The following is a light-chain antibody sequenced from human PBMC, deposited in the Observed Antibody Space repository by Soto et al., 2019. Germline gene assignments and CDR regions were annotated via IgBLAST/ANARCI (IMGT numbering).Light chain of an antibody. V-gene: IGKV3-11*01. Sequence: EIVLTQSPATLSLSPGERATLSCRASQSVSSYLAWYQQKPGQAPRLLIYDASNRATGIPARFSGSGSGTDFTLPISSLEPEDFAVYFCQQRSKWPPAFTFGPGTKVDIK. CDR1: QSVSSY. CDR2: DAS. CDR3: QQRSKWPPAFT. J-gene: IGKJ3*01.